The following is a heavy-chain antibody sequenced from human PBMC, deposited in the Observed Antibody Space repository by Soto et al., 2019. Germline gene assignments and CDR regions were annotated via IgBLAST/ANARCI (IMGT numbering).Heavy chain of an antibody. CDR1: GYTVYNAG. CDR3: TTGPNLRPLAAFDI. V-gene: IGHV3-15*01. Sequence: GGSLRLSCAASGYTVYNAGMTWVRQGPGKGLEWVGRIKSKSDGGTIDYAAPVKGRFTISRDDSKNTLYLQMNSLKTEDTAVYYCTTGPNLRPLAAFDIWGQGTVVTVSS. CDR2: IKSKSDGGTI. J-gene: IGHJ3*02.